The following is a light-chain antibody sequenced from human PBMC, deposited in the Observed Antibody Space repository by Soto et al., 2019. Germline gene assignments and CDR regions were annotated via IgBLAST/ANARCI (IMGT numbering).Light chain of an antibody. CDR3: ISYAGSNKPA. CDR2: DVN. V-gene: IGLV2-8*01. J-gene: IGLJ2*01. CDR1: SSDVGGYNY. Sequence: QSVLTQPPSASGSPGQSVAISCSGTSSDVGGYNYVSWYQQHPGKAPKLMIYDVNKRPSGVPDRFSGSKSGNTAPLTVSGLQAEDEADYYCISYAGSNKPAFGGGTKVTVL.